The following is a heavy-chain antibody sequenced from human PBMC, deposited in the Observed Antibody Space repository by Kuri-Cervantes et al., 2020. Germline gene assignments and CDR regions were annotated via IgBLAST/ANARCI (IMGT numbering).Heavy chain of an antibody. CDR2: LYQDGGA. D-gene: IGHD1-26*01. CDR3: ASLCTGRYSVGFDF. Sequence: SQTLSLTCGVSDYSVRCTFYRGWIRQPPGKGLEWVGNLYQDGGAHYNPSLKSRATISGSTSSNQFSLRLTSVTAAGTAVYYCASLCTGRYSVGFDFWGQGILVTVSS. J-gene: IGHJ4*02. CDR1: DYSVRCTFY. V-gene: IGHV4-38-2*01.